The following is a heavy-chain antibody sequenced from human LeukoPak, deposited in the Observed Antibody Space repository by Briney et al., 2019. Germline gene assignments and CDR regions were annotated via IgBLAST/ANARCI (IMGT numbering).Heavy chain of an antibody. Sequence: SETLSLTCGVYGGSFSGYYCSWIRQPPGKGLEWSGEVNHSGSANYNPSLKSRVTISVDTSKTQFSLKLSSVTAADTAVYYCARGIVLLVAACFDPWGQGTLVTVSS. D-gene: IGHD2-15*01. CDR1: GGSFSGYY. V-gene: IGHV4-34*01. CDR2: VNHSGSA. J-gene: IGHJ5*02. CDR3: ARGIVLLVAACFDP.